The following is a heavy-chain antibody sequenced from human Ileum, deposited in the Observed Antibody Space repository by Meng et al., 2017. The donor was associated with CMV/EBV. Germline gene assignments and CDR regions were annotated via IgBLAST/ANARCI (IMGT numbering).Heavy chain of an antibody. CDR3: AKDLYRNLFDP. J-gene: IGHJ5*02. Sequence: GESLKISCVASTFTFSNYAMSWVRQAPGKGLEWVSVIYSSGSGTNYGDSVKGRFTISRDNSKNTLYLQMSSLRAEDTAVYYCAKDLYRNLFDPWGQGTLVTVSS. CDR1: TFTFSNYA. CDR2: IYSSGSGT. D-gene: IGHD2-8*01. V-gene: IGHV3-23*03.